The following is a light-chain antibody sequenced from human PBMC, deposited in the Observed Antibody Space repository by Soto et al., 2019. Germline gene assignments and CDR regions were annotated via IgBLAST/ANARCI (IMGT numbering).Light chain of an antibody. V-gene: IGKV3-20*01. CDR1: QSVSSSY. J-gene: IGKJ1*01. Sequence: EIVLTQSPGTLSLSPGERVTLSCRASQSVSSSYLAWYQQKPGQAPRLLIYGASSRDTGIPDRFSGSGSGTDFTVTISRLEPEDFAVYYCQQYGSSPWTFGQGTKVEIK. CDR2: GAS. CDR3: QQYGSSPWT.